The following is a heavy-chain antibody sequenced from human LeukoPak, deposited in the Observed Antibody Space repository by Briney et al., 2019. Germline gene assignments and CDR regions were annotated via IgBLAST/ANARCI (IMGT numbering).Heavy chain of an antibody. V-gene: IGHV4-39*01. J-gene: IGHJ4*02. CDR1: GGSISSSNGY. D-gene: IGHD5/OR15-5a*01. CDR3: AKITMSTICIEY. Sequence: KPSETLSLTCTVSGGSISSSNGYWGWIRQPPGKGLEWIGSIHYSGTTYYSPSLKSRVTVSVDTSKNQFSLRLSSVTAADTAVYYCAKITMSTICIEYWGKGTLVTVSS. CDR2: IHYSGTT.